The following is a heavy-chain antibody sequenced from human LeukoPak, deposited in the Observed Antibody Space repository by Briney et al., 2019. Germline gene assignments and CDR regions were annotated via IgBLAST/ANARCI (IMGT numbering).Heavy chain of an antibody. V-gene: IGHV3-49*03. J-gene: IGHJ4*02. D-gene: IGHD6-13*01. CDR1: GFTFGDYA. Sequence: GGSLRLSCTASGFTFGDYAMSWFRQAPGKGVEWGGFIRSKAYGGTTEYAASVKGRFTISRDDSKSIAYLQMNSLKTEDTAVYYCTRVRLKVRGILYSTVDFDYWGQGTLVTVSS. CDR3: TRVRLKVRGILYSTVDFDY. CDR2: IRSKAYGGTT.